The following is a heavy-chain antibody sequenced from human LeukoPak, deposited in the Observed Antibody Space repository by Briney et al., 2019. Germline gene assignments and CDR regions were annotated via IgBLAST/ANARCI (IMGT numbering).Heavy chain of an antibody. CDR3: ASLRWYPNRYFDL. D-gene: IGHD4-23*01. Sequence: PSETLSLTCTVSGGSISSSSYYWGWIRQPPGKGLEWIGSVYYSGSTYYNPSLKSRVTISVDTSKNQFSLKLSSVTAADTAVYYCASLRWYPNRYFDLWGRGTLVTVSS. V-gene: IGHV4-39*01. J-gene: IGHJ2*01. CDR1: GGSISSSSYY. CDR2: VYYSGST.